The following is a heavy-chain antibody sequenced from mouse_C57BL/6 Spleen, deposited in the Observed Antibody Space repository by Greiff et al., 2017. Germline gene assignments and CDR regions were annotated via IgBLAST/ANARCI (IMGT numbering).Heavy chain of an antibody. CDR2: ISDGGSYT. Sequence: EVKLVESGGGLVKPGGSLKLSCAASGFTFSSYAMSWVRQTPEKRLEWVATISDGGSYTYYPDNVKGRFTISRDNAKNNLYLQMSHLKSEATAMYYCAREEGIYYYGSSYPDYWGQGTTLTVSS. J-gene: IGHJ2*01. CDR1: GFTFSSYA. V-gene: IGHV5-4*01. CDR3: AREEGIYYYGSSYPDY. D-gene: IGHD1-1*01.